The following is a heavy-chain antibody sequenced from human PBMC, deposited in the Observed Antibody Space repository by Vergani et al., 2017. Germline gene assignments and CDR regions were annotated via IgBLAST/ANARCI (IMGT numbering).Heavy chain of an antibody. Sequence: QVQLVQSGAEVKKPGASVKVSCKASGYTFTSYAMHWVRQAPGQRLEWMGWINADNGNTKYSQKFQGRVTITRDTSASTAYMELSSLRSEDTAVYYCAREGFYDYVWGSYRLRGGYYFDYWGQGTLVTVSS. J-gene: IGHJ4*02. CDR2: INADNGNT. CDR3: AREGFYDYVWGSYRLRGGYYFDY. V-gene: IGHV1-3*01. D-gene: IGHD3-16*02. CDR1: GYTFTSYA.